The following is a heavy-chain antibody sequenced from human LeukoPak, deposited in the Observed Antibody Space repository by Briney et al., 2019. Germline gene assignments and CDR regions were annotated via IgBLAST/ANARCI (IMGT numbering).Heavy chain of an antibody. CDR3: AKNGPRNSYYYFDC. CDR1: GFTFSSYA. J-gene: IGHJ4*02. CDR2: ITGSGSST. D-gene: IGHD1-26*01. V-gene: IGHV3-23*01. Sequence: GGSLRLSCTASGFTFSSYAMSWVRQARGKGLEWVSAITGSGSSTYYADSVKGRFTISRDNSKNTLSLQMSSLRAEDTALYYCAKNGPRNSYYYFDCWGQGTLVTVSS.